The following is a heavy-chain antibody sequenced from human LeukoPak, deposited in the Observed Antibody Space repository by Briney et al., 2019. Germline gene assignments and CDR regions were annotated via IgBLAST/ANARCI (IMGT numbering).Heavy chain of an antibody. Sequence: PSETLSLTCTVSGGSISSSSYYWGWIRQPPGKGLEWIGSIYYRGSTHYNPPLESRVTISVDTSKNQFSLKLSSVTAADTAVYFCARLAAAGHFDYWGQGTLVTVSS. CDR1: GGSISSSSYY. D-gene: IGHD6-13*01. J-gene: IGHJ4*02. V-gene: IGHV4-39*01. CDR2: IYYRGST. CDR3: ARLAAAGHFDY.